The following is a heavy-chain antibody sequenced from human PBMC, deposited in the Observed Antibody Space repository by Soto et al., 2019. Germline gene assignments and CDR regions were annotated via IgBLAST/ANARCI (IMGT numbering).Heavy chain of an antibody. Sequence: GGSLRLSCAASGFSFSTYAMGWVRQAPGKGLEWVSAISGSGSNTYPAASVKGRFTISRDDSKSTLYLQMNSLRAEDTAVYYCAKGGTAVSKGKYYFDDWGQGTQVTVSS. V-gene: IGHV3-23*01. J-gene: IGHJ4*02. CDR2: ISGSGSNT. D-gene: IGHD4-17*01. CDR1: GFSFSTYA. CDR3: AKGGTAVSKGKYYFDD.